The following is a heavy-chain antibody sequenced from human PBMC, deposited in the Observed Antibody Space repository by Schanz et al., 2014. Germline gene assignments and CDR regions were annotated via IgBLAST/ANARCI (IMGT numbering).Heavy chain of an antibody. Sequence: EADLVESGGGLIQRGESLRLSCSASGFSFSSYSMNWVRQAPGKGLEWVANIKQDGSEKYYVDAVKGRFTISRDNAKNSMYLHMKSLRGEDTAVYYCARPRFDYGEVDYWGQGTLVDVSS. CDR1: GFSFSSYS. CDR2: IKQDGSEK. V-gene: IGHV3-7*03. CDR3: ARPRFDYGEVDY. D-gene: IGHD4-17*01. J-gene: IGHJ4*02.